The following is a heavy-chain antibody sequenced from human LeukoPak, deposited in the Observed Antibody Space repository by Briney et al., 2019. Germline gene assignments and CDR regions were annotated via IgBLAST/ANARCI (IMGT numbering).Heavy chain of an antibody. CDR1: GFSLSTSGMC. Sequence: SGPALVKPTQTLTLTCTFSGFSLSTSGMCVNWIRQPPGKALEWLARIDWDDDKYYSTSLKTRLTVSKDTSKNQVVLTMTNMDPVDTATYYCARTPGKQQLADAFDIWGQGAMVTVSS. CDR3: ARTPGKQQLADAFDI. CDR2: IDWDDDK. J-gene: IGHJ3*02. V-gene: IGHV2-70*11. D-gene: IGHD6-13*01.